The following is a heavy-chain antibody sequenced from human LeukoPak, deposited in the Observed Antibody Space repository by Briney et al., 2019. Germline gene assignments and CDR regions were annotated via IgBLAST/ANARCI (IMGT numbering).Heavy chain of an antibody. V-gene: IGHV4-61*02. Sequence: SETLSLTCTVSGVSIANTFYYWNWLRQPAGKGLEWIGRIYTTGSTDYNPSLKSRVTISLDTARNQFSLKLSSVTAADTAVYYCARRQDGHDYWGQGTVVTVSS. CDR2: IYTTGST. CDR3: ARRQDGHDY. CDR1: GVSIANTFYY. J-gene: IGHJ4*02.